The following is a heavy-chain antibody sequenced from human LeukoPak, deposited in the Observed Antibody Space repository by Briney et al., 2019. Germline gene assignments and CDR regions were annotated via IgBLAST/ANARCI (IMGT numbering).Heavy chain of an antibody. Sequence: SETLSLTCTVSGGSISSSSYYWGWIRQPPGKGLEWIGSIYYSGSTYYNPSLKSRVTISVDTSKNQFSLKLSSVTAADTAVYYCASPNSSGWYWVYWGQGTLVTVSS. V-gene: IGHV4-39*07. CDR1: GGSISSSSYY. D-gene: IGHD6-19*01. J-gene: IGHJ4*02. CDR3: ASPNSSGWYWVY. CDR2: IYYSGST.